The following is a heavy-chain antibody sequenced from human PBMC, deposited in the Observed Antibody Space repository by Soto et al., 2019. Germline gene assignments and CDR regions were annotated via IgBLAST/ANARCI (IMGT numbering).Heavy chain of an antibody. J-gene: IGHJ4*02. V-gene: IGHV3-30-3*01. CDR2: ISYDGSNK. D-gene: IGHD4-4*01. CDR3: ARDPRSNYPY. Sequence: QVQLVESGGGVVQPGRSLRLSCAASGFTFSSYAMHWVRQAPGKGLEWVAVISYDGSNKYYADSVKGRFTISRDNSKNTLDLQMNSLRAEDTAVYYCARDPRSNYPYWGQGTLVTVSS. CDR1: GFTFSSYA.